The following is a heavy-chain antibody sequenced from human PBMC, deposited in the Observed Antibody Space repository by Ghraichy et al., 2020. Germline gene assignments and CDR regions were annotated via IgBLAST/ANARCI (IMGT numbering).Heavy chain of an antibody. D-gene: IGHD1-26*01. J-gene: IGHJ2*01. Sequence: SETLSLTCSVSGGYISGFYWSWIRQAAGKGLEWIGRISTTESSNYNPSLNSRVTISVDTPKNQFSLHLSSVTAADSAVYYCAGVRGDGRYWYFDLWGRGTLVTVSS. CDR2: ISTTESS. CDR1: GGYISGFY. CDR3: AGVRGDGRYWYFDL. V-gene: IGHV4-4*07.